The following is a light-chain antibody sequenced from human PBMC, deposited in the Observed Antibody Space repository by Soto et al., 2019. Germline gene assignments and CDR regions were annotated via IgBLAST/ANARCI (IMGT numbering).Light chain of an antibody. CDR3: QHYGSSPWT. J-gene: IGKJ1*01. V-gene: IGKV3-20*01. CDR2: GAS. Sequence: EIVLTQSPGTLSLSPGERATLSCRASQSVSSSYLAWYQQKPGQAPRLLIYGASSRATGIPDRFSGSGSGTDFTLTISRLEPEDFAVFYCQHYGSSPWTFGQGTKV. CDR1: QSVSSSY.